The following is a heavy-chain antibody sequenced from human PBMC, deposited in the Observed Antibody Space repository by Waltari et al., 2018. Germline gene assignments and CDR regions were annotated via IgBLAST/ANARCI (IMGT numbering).Heavy chain of an antibody. D-gene: IGHD5-12*01. V-gene: IGHV4-34*01. CDR1: GGSFRGFS. J-gene: IGHJ4*02. Sequence: VQLHGWAAGLLKPSETLSLTCAVSGGSFRGFSWRWIRQSPGKGLEWIGDVNHGGDTNYNPSLETRVTISEDTSKKQFSLKMRSVTAADTAVYYCARAPGYKGYFDYWGQGILVTVSS. CDR2: VNHGGDT. CDR3: ARAPGYKGYFDY.